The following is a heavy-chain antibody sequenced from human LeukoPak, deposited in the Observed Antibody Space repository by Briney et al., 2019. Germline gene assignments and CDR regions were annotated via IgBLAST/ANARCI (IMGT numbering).Heavy chain of an antibody. J-gene: IGHJ4*02. Sequence: PSETLSLTCTVSGASIRSYYWSWIRQSAGKGLEWIGHIYTSGATNYNPSLKSRVTMSVDTSKNQLSLTLRSVTAADTAVYYCARDDVNAAIVTIQYWGQGSLVTVSS. D-gene: IGHD5-18*01. V-gene: IGHV4-4*07. CDR3: ARDDVNAAIVTIQY. CDR2: IYTSGAT. CDR1: GASIRSYY.